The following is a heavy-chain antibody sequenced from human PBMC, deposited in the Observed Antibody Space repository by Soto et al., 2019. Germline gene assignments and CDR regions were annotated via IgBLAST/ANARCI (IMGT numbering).Heavy chain of an antibody. V-gene: IGHV3-11*01. CDR1: GFTFSDYY. CDR3: ARRGYCSGGSCYIRMDV. CDR2: ISSGGSAI. D-gene: IGHD2-15*01. Sequence: QVQLVESGGGLVKPGGSLRLSCAASGFTFSDYYMTWIRQAPGKGLEWVSYISSGGSAIYYADSVKGRFTISRDNAKNSLYLQMNSLRGEDTAVYYCARRGYCSGGSCYIRMDVCGKGTTVTVSS. J-gene: IGHJ6*03.